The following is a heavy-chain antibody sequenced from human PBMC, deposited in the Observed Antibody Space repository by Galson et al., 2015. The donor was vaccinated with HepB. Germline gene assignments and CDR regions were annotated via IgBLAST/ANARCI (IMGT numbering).Heavy chain of an antibody. CDR2: TYYRSKGYN. Sequence: CAISGDSVSSNSAAWNWIRQSPSRGLEWLGRTYYRSKGYNDYAVSVKSRITINPDTSKNQFSLQLNSVTPEDTAVYYCASTLYCGGDCFDAFDIWGQGTMVTVSS. J-gene: IGHJ3*02. CDR3: ASTLYCGGDCFDAFDI. V-gene: IGHV6-1*01. D-gene: IGHD2-21*01. CDR1: GDSVSSNSAA.